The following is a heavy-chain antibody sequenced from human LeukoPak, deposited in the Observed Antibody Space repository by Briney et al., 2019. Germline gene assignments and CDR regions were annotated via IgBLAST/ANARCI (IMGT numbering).Heavy chain of an antibody. CDR2: INAGNGNT. CDR1: GYTFTSYA. Sequence: ASVKVSCKASGYTFTSYAMHWVRQAPGQRLEWMGWINAGNGNTKYSQKFQGRVTITRDTSASTAYMELSSLRSEDTAVYYCARDKGEYCSSTSCYDPPYFDYWGQGTLVTVSS. J-gene: IGHJ4*02. V-gene: IGHV1-3*01. CDR3: ARDKGEYCSSTSCYDPPYFDY. D-gene: IGHD2-2*01.